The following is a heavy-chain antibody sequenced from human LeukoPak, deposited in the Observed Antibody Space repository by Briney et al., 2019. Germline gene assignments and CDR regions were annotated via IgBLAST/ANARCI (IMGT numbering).Heavy chain of an antibody. Sequence: GASVKVSCKVSGGTFSSYPISWVRQAPGQGLEWMGWISAYNGNTNYAQKLQGRVTMTTDTSTSTAYMELRSLRSDDTAVYFCARDHGGYETEFYFDYWAQGTLVTVSS. V-gene: IGHV1-18*01. D-gene: IGHD5-12*01. CDR1: GGTFSSYP. CDR3: ARDHGGYETEFYFDY. J-gene: IGHJ4*02. CDR2: ISAYNGNT.